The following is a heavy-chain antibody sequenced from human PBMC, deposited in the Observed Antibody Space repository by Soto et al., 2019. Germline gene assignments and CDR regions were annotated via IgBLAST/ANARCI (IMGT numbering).Heavy chain of an antibody. D-gene: IGHD4-17*01. CDR1: GYSFTTYG. Sequence: ASVKVSCKASGYSFTTYGMHWVRQAPGQRLEWMGWIDAGNGNTKYSLEFQGRVTITRDTSATTAYMELSSLKSEDTAVYYCARDGWVTTGRFDTWGQGTLVTVSS. CDR2: IDAGNGNT. CDR3: ARDGWVTTGRFDT. J-gene: IGHJ5*02. V-gene: IGHV1-3*01.